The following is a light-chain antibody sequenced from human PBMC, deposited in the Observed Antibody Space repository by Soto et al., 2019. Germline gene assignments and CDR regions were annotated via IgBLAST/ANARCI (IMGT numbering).Light chain of an antibody. V-gene: IGLV1-40*01. CDR3: QSDGSSLSGDV. CDR2: ENN. CDR1: SSNIGAGYE. Sequence: QSVLTQPPSVSEAPGQRVTISCTGGSSNIGAGYEAHWYQQVPGTAPKLLIYENNNRPSGVPDRFSGSKSGTSASLAITGLQAEVEAEYYCQSDGSSLSGDVFGTGTKLTVL. J-gene: IGLJ1*01.